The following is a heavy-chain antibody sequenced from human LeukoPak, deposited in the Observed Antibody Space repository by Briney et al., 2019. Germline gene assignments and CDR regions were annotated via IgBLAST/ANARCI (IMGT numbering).Heavy chain of an antibody. CDR2: TRYDGSNK. Sequence: GGSLRLSCAASGFTFSSYAMSWVRRAPGKGLEWVTFTRYDGSNKYYADSVKGRFTISRDNSKNTLYMQMNSLRDEDTALYYCARGKYYNILTGYSRGGYFDYWGQGTLVTVSS. V-gene: IGHV3-30*02. D-gene: IGHD3-9*01. J-gene: IGHJ4*02. CDR3: ARGKYYNILTGYSRGGYFDY. CDR1: GFTFSSYA.